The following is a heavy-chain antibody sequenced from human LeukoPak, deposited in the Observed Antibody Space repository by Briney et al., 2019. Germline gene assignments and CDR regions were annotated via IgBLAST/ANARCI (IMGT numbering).Heavy chain of an antibody. J-gene: IGHJ6*02. D-gene: IGHD2-15*01. V-gene: IGHV3-23*01. CDR3: AKGYCSGGSCRGYYYGMDV. CDR2: ISGSCGST. Sequence: LSGGSLRLSCAASGFTFSSYAMSWVRQAPGKGLEWVSAISGSCGSTYYADSVKGRFTISRDNSKNTLYLQMNSLRAEDTAVYYCAKGYCSGGSCRGYYYGMDVWGQGTTVTVSS. CDR1: GFTFSSYA.